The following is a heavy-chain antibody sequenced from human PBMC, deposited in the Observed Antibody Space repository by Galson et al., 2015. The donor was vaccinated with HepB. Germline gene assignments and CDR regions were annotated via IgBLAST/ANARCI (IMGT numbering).Heavy chain of an antibody. CDR2: ISSGSSYI. V-gene: IGHV3-21*04. D-gene: IGHD3-10*01. CDR1: GFTFSGYS. J-gene: IGHJ4*02. Sequence: SLRLSCAASGFTFSGYSVNWVRQAPGKGLEWVSSISSGSSYIYYADSVKGRFTVSRDNARNSLYLQMNSLRAEDTAVYYCAKEPRGHQDLDYWGQGTLVTVSS. CDR3: AKEPRGHQDLDY.